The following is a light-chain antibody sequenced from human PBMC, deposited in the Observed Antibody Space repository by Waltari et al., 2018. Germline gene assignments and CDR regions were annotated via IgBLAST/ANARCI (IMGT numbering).Light chain of an antibody. CDR3: QQHDNSPWT. J-gene: IGKJ1*01. CDR1: QGISNW. CDR2: RAS. Sequence: DIQMTQSPSSLSASVGDGVTITCRASQGISNWLAWYQQKPGKAPKLLIYRASNLETGVPSRFSGSGSGTDFTLTISSLQPEDIATYYCQQHDNSPWTFGQGTKVEIK. V-gene: IGKV1-33*01.